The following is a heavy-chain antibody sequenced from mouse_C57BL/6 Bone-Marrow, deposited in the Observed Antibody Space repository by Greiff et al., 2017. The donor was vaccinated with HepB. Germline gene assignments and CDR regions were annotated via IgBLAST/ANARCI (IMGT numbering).Heavy chain of an antibody. CDR2: IYPGDGDT. D-gene: IGHD1-1*01. V-gene: IGHV1-82*01. Sequence: QVQLQQSGPELVKPGASVKISCKASGYAFSSSWMNWVKQRPGKGLEWIGRIYPGDGDTNYNGKFKGKATLTADKSSSTAYMQLSSLTSEDSAVYFCARPLLLRTGAWFAYWGQGTLVTVSA. CDR3: ARPLLLRTGAWFAY. J-gene: IGHJ3*01. CDR1: GYAFSSSW.